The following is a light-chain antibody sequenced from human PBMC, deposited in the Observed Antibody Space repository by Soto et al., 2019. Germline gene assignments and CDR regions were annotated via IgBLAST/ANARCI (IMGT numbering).Light chain of an antibody. CDR1: QSVLFNSDNKND. Sequence: DIVMTQSTDSLAVSLGERSTINCKSSQSVLFNSDNKNDLACYQQKAGQPPKLLIYWASTRDSGVPDRFSGSGSGAAFTLTINTLQAEDVAVYYCQQDYTTLSFGGGTKVEIK. CDR2: WAS. CDR3: QQDYTTLS. J-gene: IGKJ4*01. V-gene: IGKV4-1*01.